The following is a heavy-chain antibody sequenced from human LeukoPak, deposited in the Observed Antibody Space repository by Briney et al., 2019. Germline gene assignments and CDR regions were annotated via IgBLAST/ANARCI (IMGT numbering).Heavy chain of an antibody. CDR3: AKDLGYSYEALDY. CDR2: IRGSGGST. Sequence: GGSLRLSCAASGFTFSSYAMSWVRQAPGKGLEWVSAIRGSGGSTYYADSVKGRFTISRDNSKNTLYLQMNGLRAEDTAVYYCAKDLGYSYEALDYWGQGTLVTVSS. D-gene: IGHD5-18*01. J-gene: IGHJ4*02. V-gene: IGHV3-23*01. CDR1: GFTFSSYA.